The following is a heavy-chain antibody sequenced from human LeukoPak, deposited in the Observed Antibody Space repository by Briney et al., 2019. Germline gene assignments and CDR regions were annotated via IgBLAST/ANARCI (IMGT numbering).Heavy chain of an antibody. CDR3: ARVSVVGATLNWFDP. D-gene: IGHD1-26*01. V-gene: IGHV1-46*01. Sequence: ASVKVSCKASGYTFTNYGLGWVRQAPGQGLEWMGIINPSGGSTSYAQKFQGRVTMTRDTSTSTVYMELSSLRSEDTAVYYCARVSVVGATLNWFDPWGQGTLVTVSS. J-gene: IGHJ5*02. CDR2: INPSGGST. CDR1: GYTFTNYG.